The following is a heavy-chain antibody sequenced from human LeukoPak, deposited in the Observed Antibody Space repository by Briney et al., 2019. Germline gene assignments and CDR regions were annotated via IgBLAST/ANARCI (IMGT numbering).Heavy chain of an antibody. CDR2: ISSSSSTI. J-gene: IGHJ6*04. Sequence: GGSLRLSCAASGFTFSSYSMNWARQAPGKGLEWVSYISSSSSTIYYADSVKGRFTISRDNAKNSLYLQMNSLRAEDTAVYYCARRHGMDVWGKGTTVTVSS. V-gene: IGHV3-48*04. CDR1: GFTFSSYS. CDR3: ARRHGMDV.